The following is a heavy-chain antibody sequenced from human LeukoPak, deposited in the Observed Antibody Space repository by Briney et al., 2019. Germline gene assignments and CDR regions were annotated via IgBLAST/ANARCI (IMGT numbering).Heavy chain of an antibody. CDR3: ARTVVYYYMDV. D-gene: IGHD2-15*01. Sequence: GGSLRLSCAASGFTVSSNYMSWVRQAPGKGLEWVSVIYSGGSTYYADSVKGRFTISRDNSKNTLYLQMNSLRAEDTAVYYCARTVVYYYMDVWGKGTTVTISS. CDR2: IYSGGST. J-gene: IGHJ6*03. V-gene: IGHV3-66*01. CDR1: GFTVSSNY.